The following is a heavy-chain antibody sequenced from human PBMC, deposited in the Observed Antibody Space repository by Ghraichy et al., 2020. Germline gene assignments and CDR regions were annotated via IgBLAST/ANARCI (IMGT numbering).Heavy chain of an antibody. CDR1: GFTFSSYS. D-gene: IGHD6-13*01. CDR2: ISSSSSYI. CDR3: ARDPYSSSTNWYFDL. Sequence: GGSLRLSCAVSGFTFSSYSINWVRQAPGKGLEWVSSISSSSSYIYYSDSVKGRFTISIDNAKNSLFLQINSLRAEDTAVYYCARDPYSSSTNWYFDLWGRGTLVTVSS. J-gene: IGHJ2*01. V-gene: IGHV3-21*01.